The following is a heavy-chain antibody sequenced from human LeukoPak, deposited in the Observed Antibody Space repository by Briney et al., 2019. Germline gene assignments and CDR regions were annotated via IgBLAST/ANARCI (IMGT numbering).Heavy chain of an antibody. J-gene: IGHJ1*01. V-gene: IGHV4-31*03. CDR2: IYYSGST. D-gene: IGHD3-16*01. CDR1: GGSISSGGYY. Sequence: SETLSLTCTVSGGSISSGGYYWSWIRQHPGKGLEWIGYIYYSGSTYYNPSLKSRVTISVDTSKNQFSLKLSSVTAADTAVYYCARAGEGTERQYFQHWGQGTLVTVSS. CDR3: ARAGEGTERQYFQH.